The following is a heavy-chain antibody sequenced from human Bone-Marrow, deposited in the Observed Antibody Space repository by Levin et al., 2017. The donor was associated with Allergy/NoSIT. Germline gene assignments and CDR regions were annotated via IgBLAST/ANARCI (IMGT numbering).Heavy chain of an antibody. J-gene: IGHJ4*02. V-gene: IGHV4-31*03. Sequence: SETLSLTCTVSGGSISSGGYYWSWIRQHPGKGLEWIGYIYYSGSTYYNPSLKSRVTISVDTSKNQFSLKLSSVTAADTAVYYCAREANSAHLFFDYWGQGTLVTVSS. D-gene: IGHD5-18*01. CDR1: GGSISSGGYY. CDR3: AREANSAHLFFDY. CDR2: IYYSGST.